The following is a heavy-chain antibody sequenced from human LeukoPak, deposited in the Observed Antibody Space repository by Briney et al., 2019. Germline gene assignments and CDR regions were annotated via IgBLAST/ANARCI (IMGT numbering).Heavy chain of an antibody. Sequence: GGSLRLSCAASGFTFSSYAMSWVRQAPGKGLEWVSTISGTGGATYYADSVKGRFTISRDNSKNTLYLQMNSLRAEDTAVYYCAKPLGGYYGSGPDAFDIWGHGTMVTVSS. CDR2: ISGTGGAT. J-gene: IGHJ3*02. V-gene: IGHV3-23*01. CDR3: AKPLGGYYGSGPDAFDI. D-gene: IGHD3-10*01. CDR1: GFTFSSYA.